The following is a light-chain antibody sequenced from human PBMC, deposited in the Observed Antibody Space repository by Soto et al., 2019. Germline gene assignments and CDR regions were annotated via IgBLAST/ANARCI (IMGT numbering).Light chain of an antibody. CDR2: KTF. CDR3: QQDSSYPWT. Sequence: DIQMTQSPSTLSASVGDRVTITCRASQSISTWLAWHQQKQGKAHHLLIFKTFNLGSGVPSRFRGSGSGTVFTLTISSLQPDDFATYDCQQDSSYPWTFGQGTKVEI. V-gene: IGKV1-5*03. J-gene: IGKJ1*01. CDR1: QSISTW.